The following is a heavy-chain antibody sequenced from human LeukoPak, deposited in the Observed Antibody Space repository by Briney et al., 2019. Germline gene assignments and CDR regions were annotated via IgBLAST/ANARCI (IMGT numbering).Heavy chain of an antibody. J-gene: IGHJ5*02. CDR3: ARDLDDGYSSSHWFDP. V-gene: IGHV1-69*05. D-gene: IGHD6-6*01. CDR1: GGTFSSYA. Sequence: SVKVSCRASGGTFSSYAISWVRQAPGQGLEWMGGIIPIFGTANYAQKFQGRVTITTDESTSTAYMELSSLRSEDTAVYYCARDLDDGYSSSHWFDPWGQGTLVTVSS. CDR2: IIPIFGTA.